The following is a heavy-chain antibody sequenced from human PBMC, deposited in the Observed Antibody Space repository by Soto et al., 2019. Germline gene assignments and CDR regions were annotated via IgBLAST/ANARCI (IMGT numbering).Heavy chain of an antibody. J-gene: IGHJ4*02. CDR1: GGSFKSGGYS. CDR2: VYHTGRT. Sequence: SETLSLTCTVSGGSFKSGGYSWSWIRQPPGKGLEWIGYVYHTGRTSYNPSLKSRVSISMDASKNQFSLNLDSVTAADTAVYFCARDFAYFDSWGQGTLVTVSS. V-gene: IGHV4-61*08. CDR3: ARDFAYFDS. D-gene: IGHD3-3*01.